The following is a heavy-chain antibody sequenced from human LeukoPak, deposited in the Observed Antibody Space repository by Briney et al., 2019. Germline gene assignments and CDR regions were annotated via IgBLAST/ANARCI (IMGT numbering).Heavy chain of an antibody. CDR1: RFTFSSYA. CDR3: AKGNGGNSGEYFYYGMDV. D-gene: IGHD4-23*01. Sequence: PGGSLRLSCAASRFTFSSYAMTWVRQAPGKGLEWVSAISGSGGNTYYADSVKGRLTISRDNSKNTLYLQLTSLRAEDTAVYYCAKGNGGNSGEYFYYGMDVWGQGTTVTVSS. J-gene: IGHJ6*02. V-gene: IGHV3-23*01. CDR2: ISGSGGNT.